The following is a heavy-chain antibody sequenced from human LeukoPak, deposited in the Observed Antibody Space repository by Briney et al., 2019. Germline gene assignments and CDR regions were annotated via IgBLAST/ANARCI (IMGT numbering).Heavy chain of an antibody. CDR2: IYYSGST. CDR1: GGSISSYY. J-gene: IGHJ6*04. V-gene: IGHV4-59*01. CDR3: ARETYGMDV. Sequence: PSETLSLTSTVSGGSISSYYWSWIRQPPGKGLEWIGYIYYSGSTNYNPSLKSRVTISVDTSKNQFSLKLSSVTAADTAVYYCARETYGMDVWGKGTTVTVSS.